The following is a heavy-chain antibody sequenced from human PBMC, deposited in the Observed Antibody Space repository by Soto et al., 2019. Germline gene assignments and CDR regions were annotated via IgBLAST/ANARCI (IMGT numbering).Heavy chain of an antibody. CDR1: GYSFTSYW. J-gene: IGHJ4*02. V-gene: IGHV5-51*01. Sequence: GDALKISCKGSGYSFTSYWIGWVRQVPGKGLEWMGIIYPGDSDARYSPSFKGQVIISVDKSISTAYLQWSSLTASDTAMYYCARENGGYDWRFWGQGTLVTVSS. D-gene: IGHD5-12*01. CDR2: IYPGDSDA. CDR3: ARENGGYDWRF.